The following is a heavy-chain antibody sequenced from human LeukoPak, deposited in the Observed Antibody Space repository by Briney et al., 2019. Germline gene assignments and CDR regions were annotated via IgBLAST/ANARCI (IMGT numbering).Heavy chain of an antibody. CDR3: ARGLDWGY. J-gene: IGHJ4*02. V-gene: IGHV3-30*02. Sequence: GGSLRLSCAASAFTFSSYGMHWVRQAPGKGLEWVAFIRYDGSNKYYADSMKGRFTISRDNAKNSLYLQMNSLRAEDTAVYYCARGLDWGYWGQGTLVTVSS. CDR2: IRYDGSNK. CDR1: AFTFSSYG. D-gene: IGHD3-16*01.